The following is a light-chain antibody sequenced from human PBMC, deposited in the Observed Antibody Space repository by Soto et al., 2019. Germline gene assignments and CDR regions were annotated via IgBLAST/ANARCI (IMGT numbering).Light chain of an antibody. CDR2: DAY. V-gene: IGKV1-5*01. Sequence: DIQMTQSPSTLSASVGDRVTITCRASQSISNWLAWYQRKPGKAPKLLIYDAYSLQSGVPSRFSGSEAGQEFTRTISSLQPDDFATYYCQQYNSYPWTFGQGTKVEIK. CDR1: QSISNW. J-gene: IGKJ1*01. CDR3: QQYNSYPWT.